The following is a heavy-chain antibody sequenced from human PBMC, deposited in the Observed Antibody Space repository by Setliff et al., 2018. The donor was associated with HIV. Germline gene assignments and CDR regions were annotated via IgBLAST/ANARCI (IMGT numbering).Heavy chain of an antibody. D-gene: IGHD6-19*01. CDR1: GASTNAYF. Sequence: SETLSLTCNVSGASTNAYFLSWVRHPAGKGLEWIGHIYTSGITNHNPSPKSRVTMSLDTSKEQFSLRLRSATAADTAIYYCAREPSPSQWQPLYFDVWGRGILVTVSS. CDR2: IYTSGIT. V-gene: IGHV4-4*07. J-gene: IGHJ4*02. CDR3: AREPSPSQWQPLYFDV.